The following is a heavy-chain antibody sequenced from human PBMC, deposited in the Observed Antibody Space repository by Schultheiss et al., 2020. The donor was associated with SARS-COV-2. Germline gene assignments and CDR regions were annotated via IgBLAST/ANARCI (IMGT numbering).Heavy chain of an antibody. CDR1: GGTFSSYA. CDR2: IIPIFGTA. J-gene: IGHJ4*02. D-gene: IGHD4-17*01. V-gene: IGHV1-69*13. CDR3: AILDYGDYPHFDY. Sequence: SVKVSCKASGGTFSSYAITWVRQAPGQGLEWMGGIIPIFGTANYAQKFQGRVTITADESTSTAYMELSSLKSEDTAVYYCAILDYGDYPHFDYWGQGTLVTVSS.